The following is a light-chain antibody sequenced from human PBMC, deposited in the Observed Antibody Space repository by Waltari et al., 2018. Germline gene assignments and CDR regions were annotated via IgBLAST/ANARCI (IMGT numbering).Light chain of an antibody. CDR2: DVS. J-gene: IGLJ2*01. CDR1: SDDYYTY. CDR3: SVKRGNSFVV. Sequence: QSALTQPASLSGSPGQSITISCTGPSDDYYTYVCWYQHHPGKAPKLLIFDVSKRPSGVSNRFSGSKSGSTASLTISGLQAEDEADYFCSVKRGNSFVVFGGGTKLTVL. V-gene: IGLV2-14*03.